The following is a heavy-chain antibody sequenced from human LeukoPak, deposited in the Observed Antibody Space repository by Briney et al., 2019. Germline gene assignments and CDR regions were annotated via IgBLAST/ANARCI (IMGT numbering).Heavy chain of an antibody. CDR2: IKEDGGEK. J-gene: IGHJ4*02. Sequence: GGSLRLSCAASGFTFSRNWMSWVRQAPGEGLEWVANIKEDGGEKFYVDSVKGRFTISRDNAKNSLYLQMNSLGAEDTAVYYCARGRYCSGNACSFFDYWGQGTLVTVSS. CDR3: ARGRYCSGNACSFFDY. V-gene: IGHV3-7*01. D-gene: IGHD2-15*01. CDR1: GFTFSRNW.